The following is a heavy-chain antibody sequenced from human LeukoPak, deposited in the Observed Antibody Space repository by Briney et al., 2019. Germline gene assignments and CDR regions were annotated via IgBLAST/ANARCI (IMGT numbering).Heavy chain of an antibody. D-gene: IGHD3-22*01. J-gene: IGHJ5*02. Sequence: GGSLRLSCAASGFTLSSYGMHWVRQAPGKGLEWVAVIWYDGSNKYYADSVKGRFTISRDNSKNTLYLQMNSLRAEDTAVYYCARDEYPQYYYDSRGYPGWFDPWGQGTLVTVSS. V-gene: IGHV3-33*01. CDR1: GFTLSSYG. CDR3: ARDEYPQYYYDSRGYPGWFDP. CDR2: IWYDGSNK.